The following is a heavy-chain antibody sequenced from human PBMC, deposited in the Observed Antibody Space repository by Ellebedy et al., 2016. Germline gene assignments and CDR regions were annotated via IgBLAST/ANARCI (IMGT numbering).Heavy chain of an antibody. CDR3: ARYYGDYDHPFDY. CDR2: IWFDGSKK. Sequence: GGSLRLSCAASGFTFSRHGMHWVRQAPGKGLEWVALIWFDGSKKYYADSVKGRFTISRDNSKNTLFLQMNSLRAEDTAVYYCARYYGDYDHPFDYWGQGTLVTVSS. D-gene: IGHD4-17*01. V-gene: IGHV3-33*01. J-gene: IGHJ4*02. CDR1: GFTFSRHG.